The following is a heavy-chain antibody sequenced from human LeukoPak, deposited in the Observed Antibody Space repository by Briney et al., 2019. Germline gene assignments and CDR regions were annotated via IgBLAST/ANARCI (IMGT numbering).Heavy chain of an antibody. Sequence: GGSLRLSCAASGFTFDEYTMSWVRQVPGKGLEWVSGINWNGGSTGYADSVKGRFTISRDNAKNSLYLQMNSLRAEDTAVYYCARTAESSSIDYWGQGTLVTVSS. J-gene: IGHJ4*02. CDR2: INWNGGST. V-gene: IGHV3-20*04. D-gene: IGHD6-25*01. CDR3: ARTAESSSIDY. CDR1: GFTFDEYT.